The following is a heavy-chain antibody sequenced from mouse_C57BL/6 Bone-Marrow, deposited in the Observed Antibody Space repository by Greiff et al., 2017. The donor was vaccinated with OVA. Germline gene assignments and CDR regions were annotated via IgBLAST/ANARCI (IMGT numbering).Heavy chain of an antibody. J-gene: IGHJ4*01. CDR2: IDPANGNT. V-gene: IGHV14-3*01. CDR3: ALWGHAMDD. D-gene: IGHD1-1*02. CDR1: GFTIKNTY. Sequence: VQLQQSVAELVRPGASVKLSCTASGFTIKNTYMHWVKQRPEQGLEWIGRIDPANGNTKYAPKFQGKATITADTSSNTAYLQLSSLTSDDTAIYYCALWGHAMDDWGQGTTVTVSS.